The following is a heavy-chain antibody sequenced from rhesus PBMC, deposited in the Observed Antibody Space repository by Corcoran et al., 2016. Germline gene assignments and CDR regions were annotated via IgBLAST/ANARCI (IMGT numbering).Heavy chain of an antibody. CDR3: VRGYFYFDF. CDR1: GASIRNNS. CDR2: VYGSGGNT. V-gene: IGHV4S2*01. Sequence: QVQLQESGPGLVKPSETLPLTCAVSGASIRNNSWRWTRQAQGKGLEWIGLVYGSGGNTDYNPSLKRRATISIATSKNQFSLNLTSVTAADTAVYYCVRGYFYFDFWGQGVLVTVSS. J-gene: IGHJ4*01. D-gene: IGHD2-2*01.